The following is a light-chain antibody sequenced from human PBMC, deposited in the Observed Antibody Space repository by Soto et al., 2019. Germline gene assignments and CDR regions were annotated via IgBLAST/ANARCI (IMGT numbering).Light chain of an antibody. V-gene: IGKV3-15*01. J-gene: IGKJ5*01. CDR2: GAS. CDR1: QSFSSN. CDR3: QQRSNWPLT. Sequence: EIVMTQSPATLSVSPGERATLSCRASQSFSSNLAWYQHKPGQAPRLLIYGASTRATGIPARFSGSGSATDFTLTINNLEPEDFAVYYCQQRSNWPLTFGQGTRLEI.